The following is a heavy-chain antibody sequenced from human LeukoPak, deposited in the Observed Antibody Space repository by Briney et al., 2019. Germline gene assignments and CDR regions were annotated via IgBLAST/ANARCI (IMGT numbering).Heavy chain of an antibody. CDR1: GFTFSDYY. CDR3: ARVSGFPMIVVVTRHGMDV. V-gene: IGHV3-11*01. Sequence: GGSLRLSCAASGFTFSDYYMSWIRQAPGKGLEWVSYISSSGSTIYYADSVKGRFTISRDNAKNSLYLQMNSLRAEDTAVYYCARVSGFPMIVVVTRHGMDVWGQGTTVTVSS. D-gene: IGHD3-22*01. J-gene: IGHJ6*02. CDR2: ISSSGSTI.